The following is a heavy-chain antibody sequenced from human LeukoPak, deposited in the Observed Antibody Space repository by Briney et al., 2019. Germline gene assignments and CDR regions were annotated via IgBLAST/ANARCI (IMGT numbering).Heavy chain of an antibody. Sequence: PGGSLRLSCAASGFTFSSYGMTWVRQAPGKGLEWVSYISSSSSTIYYADSVRGRFTISRDNSKNTVSLQMESLRAEDTALYYCAKDYAVGSIDYWGQGTLVTVSS. D-gene: IGHD3-16*01. V-gene: IGHV3-48*01. CDR1: GFTFSSYG. CDR3: AKDYAVGSIDY. CDR2: ISSSSSTI. J-gene: IGHJ4*02.